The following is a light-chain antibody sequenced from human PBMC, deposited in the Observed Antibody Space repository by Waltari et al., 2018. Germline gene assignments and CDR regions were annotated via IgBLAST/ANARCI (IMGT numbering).Light chain of an antibody. Sequence: QLVLTQSPSASASLGASVKLTCTLSSGHSYYAIAWPQQQPEKGPRFLLILNNDGSHNKGDGIPDRFSGSSSGAERYLTISSLQSEDEADYYCQTWGTGIPVFGGGTKLTVL. CDR2: LNNDGSH. V-gene: IGLV4-69*01. J-gene: IGLJ3*02. CDR3: QTWGTGIPV. CDR1: SGHSYYA.